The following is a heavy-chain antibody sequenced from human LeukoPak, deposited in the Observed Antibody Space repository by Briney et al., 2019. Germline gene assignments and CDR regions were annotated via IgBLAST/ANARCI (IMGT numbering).Heavy chain of an antibody. Sequence: PGRSLRLSWAASGFTFSSYGVHWVRQAPGKGLEWVAVIWYDGSNKYYADSVKGRFTISRDNSKNTLYLQMNSLRAEDTAVYYCTKIGDYDFWSGYYRPQTDAFDIWGQGTMVTVSS. J-gene: IGHJ3*02. CDR1: GFTFSSYG. D-gene: IGHD3-3*01. CDR2: IWYDGSNK. V-gene: IGHV3-33*06. CDR3: TKIGDYDFWSGYYRPQTDAFDI.